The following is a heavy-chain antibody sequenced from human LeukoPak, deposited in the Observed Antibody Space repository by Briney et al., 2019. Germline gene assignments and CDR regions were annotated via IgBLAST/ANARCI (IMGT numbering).Heavy chain of an antibody. D-gene: IGHD5-12*01. V-gene: IGHV6-1*01. CDR2: TYYRSKWYN. CDR3: ASGYSGSIVFLFHY. CDR1: GDSVSSNGAA. Sequence: SQTLSLTCAISGDSVSSNGAAWNWIRQSPSRGLEWLGRTYYRSKWYNDYAVSVRSRITIDADTSKNQFSLPLNSVTPEVKALYDCASGYSGSIVFLFHYGGQGTLVTVP. J-gene: IGHJ1*01.